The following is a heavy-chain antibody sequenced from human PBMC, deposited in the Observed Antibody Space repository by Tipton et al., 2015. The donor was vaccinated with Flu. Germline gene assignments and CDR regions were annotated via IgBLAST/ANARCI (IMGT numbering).Heavy chain of an antibody. D-gene: IGHD3-9*01. CDR3: ARGYDILTDGGGYFDY. Sequence: SLRLSCAASGFTFSSYAMHWVRQAPGKGLEWVAVIWYDGSNKYYADSVKGRFTISRDNSKNTLYLQMNSLRAEDTAVYYCARGYDILTDGGGYFDYWGQGTLATVSS. CDR2: IWYDGSNK. J-gene: IGHJ4*02. CDR1: GFTFSSYA. V-gene: IGHV3-33*01.